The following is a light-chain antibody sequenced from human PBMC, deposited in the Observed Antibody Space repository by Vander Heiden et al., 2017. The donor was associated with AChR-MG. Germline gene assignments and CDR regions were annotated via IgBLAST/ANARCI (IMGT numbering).Light chain of an antibody. CDR2: DAS. J-gene: IGKJ1*01. Sequence: VLPPSPAPLSLSPGGRATLSCGGSKRGSSSYLAWYQQKPGLAPRLLIYDASSRETGIPERFSGSGSGTDFTLTISRLEPEDFAVYYCQQYGSSPWTFGQGTKVEIK. CDR1: KRGSSSY. CDR3: QQYGSSPWT. V-gene: IGKV3D-20*01.